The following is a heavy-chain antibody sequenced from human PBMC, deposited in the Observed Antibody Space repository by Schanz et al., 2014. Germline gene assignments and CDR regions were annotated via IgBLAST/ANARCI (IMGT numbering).Heavy chain of an antibody. Sequence: EVHLVESGGGLVQPGGSLRLSCAASGITFSSHSFNWVRQAPGKGLEWISYITYNGGTIYYADSVKSRFTISRDNSRNTLYLQMNSLRAEDTAVYYCARDGYSVVVISPTESFDIWGQGTMVTVSP. CDR3: ARDGYSVVVISPTESFDI. J-gene: IGHJ3*02. CDR2: ITYNGGTI. D-gene: IGHD2-21*01. CDR1: GITFSSHS. V-gene: IGHV3-48*01.